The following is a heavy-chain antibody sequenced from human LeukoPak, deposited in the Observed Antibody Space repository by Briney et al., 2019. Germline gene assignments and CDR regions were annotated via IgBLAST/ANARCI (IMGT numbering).Heavy chain of an antibody. CDR1: GFTLSYYG. V-gene: IGHV3-30*02. Sequence: PGGSLRLSCAASGFTLSYYGMHWVPQAPGKGLEWVAFIENDESDKYYADSVKGRFTISRDNFKNTLYLQMNSLRAEDTAVYYCAKDGYCNGGSCYPKHFDYWGQGTLVTVSS. D-gene: IGHD2-15*01. CDR3: AKDGYCNGGSCYPKHFDY. J-gene: IGHJ4*02. CDR2: IENDESDK.